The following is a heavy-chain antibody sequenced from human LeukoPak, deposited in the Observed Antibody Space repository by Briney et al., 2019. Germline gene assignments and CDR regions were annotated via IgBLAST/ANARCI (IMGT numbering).Heavy chain of an antibody. Sequence: GSLRLSCAASGFTFSSHAMSWVRQAPGKGLEWVSAISGSGGSTYYADSVKGRFTISRDNSKNTLYLQMNSLRAEDTAVYYCAKTTLIVGATDFDYWGQGTLVTVSS. CDR3: AKTTLIVGATDFDY. CDR2: ISGSGGST. CDR1: GFTFSSHA. D-gene: IGHD1-26*01. V-gene: IGHV3-23*01. J-gene: IGHJ4*02.